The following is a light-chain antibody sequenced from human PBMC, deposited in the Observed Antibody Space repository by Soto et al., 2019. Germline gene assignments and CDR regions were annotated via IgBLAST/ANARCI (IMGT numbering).Light chain of an antibody. Sequence: QSALTQPRSVSGSPGQSVTISCTGTSSDVGGYNYVSWYQQYPGEAPKLMIYDVSKRPSGVPDRFSGSKSGNTASLTISGLQAEDEADYYCCSYAGSYTLVFGGGTKLTVL. V-gene: IGLV2-11*01. CDR3: CSYAGSYTLV. CDR2: DVS. J-gene: IGLJ2*01. CDR1: SSDVGGYNY.